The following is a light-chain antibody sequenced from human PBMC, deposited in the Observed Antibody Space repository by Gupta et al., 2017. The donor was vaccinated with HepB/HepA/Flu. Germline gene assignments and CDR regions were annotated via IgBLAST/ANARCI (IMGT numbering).Light chain of an antibody. V-gene: IGKV3-11*01. Sequence: EIVLTQSPGTLSLSPGERATLSCRASQSLSSYLAWYQQKPGQAPMLLIYDGSNRATGIPARFSGSGSGTDFTLTINRLEPEDFAVYYCQQRRDWPRTFGQGTKVEVK. J-gene: IGKJ1*01. CDR3: QQRRDWPRT. CDR1: QSLSSY. CDR2: DGS.